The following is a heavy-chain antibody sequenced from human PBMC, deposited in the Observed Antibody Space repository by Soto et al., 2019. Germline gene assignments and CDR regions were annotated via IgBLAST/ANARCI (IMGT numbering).Heavy chain of an antibody. J-gene: IGHJ6*02. CDR3: AKGPAIVLVPAAMNYYYGMDV. CDR2: ISYDGSNK. V-gene: IGHV3-30*18. Sequence: QVQLVESGGGVVQPGRSLRLSCAASGFTFSSYGMHWVRQAPGKGLEWVAVISYDGSNKYYADSVKGRFTISRENSKKTLYLQMNSLGAGETAVYYLAKGPAIVLVPAAMNYYYGMDVWGQGTTVTVSS. CDR1: GFTFSSYG. D-gene: IGHD2-2*01.